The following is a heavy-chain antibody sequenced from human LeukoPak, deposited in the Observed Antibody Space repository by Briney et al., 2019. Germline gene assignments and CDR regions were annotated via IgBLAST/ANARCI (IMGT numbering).Heavy chain of an antibody. J-gene: IGHJ4*02. Sequence: SETLSLTCSVSGGSISSFRSGDSYWGWVRQPPGEGLEWIGIINDSGRTYFNPSLKSRVTMSVDTSKNQFSLRLSSVTAADTAVYYCARQIGGGRWYSDHWGQGTLVTVSS. CDR1: GGSISSFRSGDSY. D-gene: IGHD4-23*01. V-gene: IGHV4-39*01. CDR2: INDSGRT. CDR3: ARQIGGGRWYSDH.